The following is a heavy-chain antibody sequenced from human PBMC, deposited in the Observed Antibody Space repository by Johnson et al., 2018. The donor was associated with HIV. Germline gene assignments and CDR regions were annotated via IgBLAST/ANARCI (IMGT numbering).Heavy chain of an antibody. CDR1: GFTFSSYA. CDR3: AKNSAAFDI. J-gene: IGHJ3*02. D-gene: IGHD2/OR15-2a*01. CDR2: ISYDGSNK. Sequence: QVQLVESGGGVVQPGRSLRLSCAASGFTFSSYAMHWVRQAPGKGLEWVAVISYDGSNKYYADSVKGRFIISRDNSKNTLYVQMNSLRVEDTAVYYCAKNSAAFDIWGQGTMVTVSS. V-gene: IGHV3-30*04.